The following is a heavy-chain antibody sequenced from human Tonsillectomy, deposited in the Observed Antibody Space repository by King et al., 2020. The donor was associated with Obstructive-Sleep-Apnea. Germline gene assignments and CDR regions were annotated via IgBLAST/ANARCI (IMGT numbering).Heavy chain of an antibody. J-gene: IGHJ6*02. CDR1: GFTFSSYI. V-gene: IGHV3-21*01. CDR3: ARDLRSGSYYPYYYDGMDV. D-gene: IGHD1-26*01. Sequence: VQLVESGGGLVKPGGSLRLSCAASGFTFSSYIMNWVRQAPGKGLEWVSSISSSSSYIYYADSVKGRFTISRDNVKNSLYLQMNSLRAEDTAVYYCARDLRSGSYYPYYYDGMDVWGQGTTVTVSS. CDR2: ISSSSSYI.